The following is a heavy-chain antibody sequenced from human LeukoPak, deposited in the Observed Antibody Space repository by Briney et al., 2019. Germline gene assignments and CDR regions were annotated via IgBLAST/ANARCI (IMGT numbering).Heavy chain of an antibody. CDR2: ISSGDSTT. CDR1: AFTFSDYY. CDR3: AKHLFTGTTALFDY. D-gene: IGHD2-2*01. Sequence: GGSLRLSCAASAFTFSDYYMSWIRQAPGKGLEWLSYISSGDSTTFYADSVKGRFTISRDNAKNSLYLQMNNLRPEDTAVYYCAKHLFTGTTALFDYWGQGTLVTVSS. J-gene: IGHJ4*02. V-gene: IGHV3-11*04.